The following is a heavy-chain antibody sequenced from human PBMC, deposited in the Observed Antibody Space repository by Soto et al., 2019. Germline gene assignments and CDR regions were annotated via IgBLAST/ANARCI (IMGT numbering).Heavy chain of an antibody. D-gene: IGHD1-26*01. Sequence: GGSLRLSCVVSVFPFGANAMSWVRQAPGKGLEWVSGLSNTGRRTSYADSVKGRFNISRDNSENTVYLQMNSLRVEDAAVYYCATEMGATQGPFDNWGQGTLVTVSS. CDR3: ATEMGATQGPFDN. CDR2: LSNTGRRT. CDR1: VFPFGANA. V-gene: IGHV3-23*01. J-gene: IGHJ4*02.